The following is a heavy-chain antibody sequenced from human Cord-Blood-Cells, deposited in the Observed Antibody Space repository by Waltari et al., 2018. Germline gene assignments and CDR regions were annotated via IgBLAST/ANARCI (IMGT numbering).Heavy chain of an antibody. J-gene: IGHJ4*02. CDR3: ARGPITMVRGVIAYY. D-gene: IGHD3-10*01. V-gene: IGHV4-34*01. Sequence: QVQLQQWGAGLLKPSETLSLTCAVYGGSFSGYYWSWIRQPPGKGLEWIGEINQRGSTRDNRTRKSRGTISEETSKNQFSLELSSVTAADTAVYYCARGPITMVRGVIAYYWGQGTLVTVSS. CDR1: GGSFSGYY. CDR2: INQRGST.